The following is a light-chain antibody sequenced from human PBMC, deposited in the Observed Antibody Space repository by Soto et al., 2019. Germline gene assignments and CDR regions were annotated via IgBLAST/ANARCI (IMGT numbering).Light chain of an antibody. Sequence: QSALTQPASVSGSPGQSITISCTGTSSDVGGYNSVSWYRQDPGKAPKLMIYDVTNRPSGVSNRFSGSKSGNTASLTISGLQAEDEADYYCSSFTSSINYVFGTGTKVTV. CDR3: SSFTSSINYV. CDR2: DVT. J-gene: IGLJ1*01. CDR1: SSDVGGYNS. V-gene: IGLV2-14*01.